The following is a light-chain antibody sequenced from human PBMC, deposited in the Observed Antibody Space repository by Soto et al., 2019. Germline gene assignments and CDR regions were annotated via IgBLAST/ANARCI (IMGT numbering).Light chain of an antibody. V-gene: IGLV2-23*01. CDR1: SSGVGLYNL. CDR2: EGS. Sequence: QSALTQPASVSGSPGQSITISCTGTSSGVGLYNLVSWYQQHPGKAPKLMIYEGSKRPSGVSNRFSGSKSGNTASLTISGLQAEDEADYYCCSFAISSTLLFGGGTKLTVL. CDR3: CSFAISSTLL. J-gene: IGLJ2*01.